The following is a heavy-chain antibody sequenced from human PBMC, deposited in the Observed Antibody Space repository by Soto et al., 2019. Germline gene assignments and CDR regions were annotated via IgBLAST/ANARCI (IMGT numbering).Heavy chain of an antibody. CDR3: AKDRRCSGGSCYYGMDV. CDR1: GFTFDDYT. J-gene: IGHJ6*02. Sequence: GGSLRLSCAASGFTFDDYTMHWVRQAPGKGLEWVSLIIYDGTCKYYSDSVKGRFTISRDNSKNSLDLQMNSLRAVDTAVFYCAKDRRCSGGSCYYGMDVWGQGTTVTVSS. CDR2: IIYDGTCK. V-gene: IGHV3-43*01. D-gene: IGHD2-15*01.